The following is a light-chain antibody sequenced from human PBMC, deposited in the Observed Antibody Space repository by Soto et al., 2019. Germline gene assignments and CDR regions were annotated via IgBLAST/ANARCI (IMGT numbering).Light chain of an antibody. V-gene: IGKV3-20*01. CDR3: QHCRPYGDSPPLT. J-gene: IGKJ4*01. Sequence: EIVLTQSPGTLSLSPGERATLSCRASQSVSYYLAWYQQKPGQAPRLLIYDASSRATGVPDRFSGSGSGTDFTRTISRLEPEDFAVYYCQHCRPYGDSPPLTFGGGTKVEIK. CDR2: DAS. CDR1: QSVSYY.